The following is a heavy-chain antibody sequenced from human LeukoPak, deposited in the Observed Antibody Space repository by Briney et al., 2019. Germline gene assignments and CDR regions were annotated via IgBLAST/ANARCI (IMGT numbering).Heavy chain of an antibody. V-gene: IGHV3-7*01. CDR1: GFIFRNYW. CDR2: IKQDGSET. J-gene: IGHJ4*02. Sequence: PGGSLRLPCAASGFIFRNYWMSWVRRAPGKGLEWVANIKQDGSETYYVDSVSGRFAISRDNAEKSLYLQMNSLRVEDTAVYYCARDFWGAYRVDYFDYWGQGTLVTVSS. D-gene: IGHD3-3*01. CDR3: ARDFWGAYRVDYFDY.